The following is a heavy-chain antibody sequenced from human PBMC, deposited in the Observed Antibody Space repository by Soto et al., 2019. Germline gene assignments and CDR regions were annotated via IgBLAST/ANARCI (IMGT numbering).Heavy chain of an antibody. Sequence: QVQIVQSGAEVKKPGASVKVSCKASGYTFTSHAMHWVRQAPGQRLEWMGWINAGNGNTKYSQKFQGRVTITRDTSASTAYMELSSLRSEDTAVYYCAKDPGYSYGYNWGQGTLVTVSS. CDR2: INAGNGNT. CDR3: AKDPGYSYGYN. CDR1: GYTFTSHA. D-gene: IGHD5-18*01. J-gene: IGHJ4*02. V-gene: IGHV1-3*01.